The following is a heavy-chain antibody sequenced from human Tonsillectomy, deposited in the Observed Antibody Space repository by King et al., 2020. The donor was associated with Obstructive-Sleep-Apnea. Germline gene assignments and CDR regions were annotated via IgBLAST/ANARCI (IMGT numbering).Heavy chain of an antibody. Sequence: VQLVESGGGLVQPGRSLRLSCAASGFTFDDYAMHWVRHAPGKGLEWVSGISWNSGSIGYADSVKGRFTISRDNAKNSLYLQMNSLRAEDTALYYCAKVGVVVTVKGAFDIWGQGTMVTVSS. D-gene: IGHD2-21*02. CDR3: AKVGVVVTVKGAFDI. CDR1: GFTFDDYA. V-gene: IGHV3-9*01. CDR2: ISWNSGSI. J-gene: IGHJ3*02.